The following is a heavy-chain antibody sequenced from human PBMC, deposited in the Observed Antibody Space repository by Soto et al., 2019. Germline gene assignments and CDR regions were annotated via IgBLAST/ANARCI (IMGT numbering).Heavy chain of an antibody. D-gene: IGHD2-2*01. J-gene: IGHJ4*02. V-gene: IGHV3-21*01. Sequence: GGSLRLSCTVSGFAFNNYGINWVRQAPGKGLEWVSSISKSDYTYYSDSVKGRFAISRDNAKSSVSLQMNTLRVEDTAVYYCAREDSIILPAVSDFWGQGTLVTVSS. CDR2: ISKSDYT. CDR1: GFAFNNYG. CDR3: AREDSIILPAVSDF.